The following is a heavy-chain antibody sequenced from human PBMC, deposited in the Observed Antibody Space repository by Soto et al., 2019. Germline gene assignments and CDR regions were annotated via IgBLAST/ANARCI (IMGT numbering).Heavy chain of an antibody. CDR2: LNPHSGKT. CDR1: GYTFTIHD. CDR3: ARVSSIAARRSFDS. Sequence: QVQLVQSGAEVKKPGASMKVSCKASGYTFTIHDIHWVRQAPGLGPEWMAWLNPHSGKTSYAQKFQGRLTMTGNASTSTAYMELGSLRSEGTAMYYCARVSSIAARRSFDSWGQGTLVTVSS. V-gene: IGHV1-8*01. J-gene: IGHJ4*02. D-gene: IGHD6-6*01.